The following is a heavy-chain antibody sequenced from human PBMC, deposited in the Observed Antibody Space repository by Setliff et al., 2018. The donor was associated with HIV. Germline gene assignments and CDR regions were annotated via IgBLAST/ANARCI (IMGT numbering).Heavy chain of an antibody. CDR1: VGSFSGYY. J-gene: IGHJ4*02. Sequence: KPSETLSLTCAVYVGSFSGYYWSWIRQPPGKGLEWIGEISHSGRTNYNPSLKSRVTISRDTSRNQFSLNLSSVTAADTAVYYCARSYDSSGYYYVFDYWGQGTLVTVSS. CDR3: ARSYDSSGYYYVFDY. CDR2: ISHSGRT. V-gene: IGHV4-34*01. D-gene: IGHD3-22*01.